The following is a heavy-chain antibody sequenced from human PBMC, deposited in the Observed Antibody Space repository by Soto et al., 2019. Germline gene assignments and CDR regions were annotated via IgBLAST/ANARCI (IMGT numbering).Heavy chain of an antibody. D-gene: IGHD2-2*01. CDR2: IWYDGSNK. V-gene: IGHV3-33*01. J-gene: IGHJ6*02. CDR1: GFTFSSYG. Sequence: PGGSLRLSCAASGFTFSSYGMHWVRQAPGKGLEWVAVIWYDGSNKYYADSVKGRFTISRDNSKNTLYLQMNSLRAEDTAVYYCAREHIVVVPALARNYYYGMDVWGQGTTVTVSS. CDR3: AREHIVVVPALARNYYYGMDV.